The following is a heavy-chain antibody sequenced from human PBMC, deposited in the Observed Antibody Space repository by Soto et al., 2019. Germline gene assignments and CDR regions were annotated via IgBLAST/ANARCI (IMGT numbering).Heavy chain of an antibody. CDR3: AREITGNYFDY. J-gene: IGHJ4*02. D-gene: IGHD1-20*01. V-gene: IGHV1-69*04. CDR1: GGTFSSYT. CDR2: IIPILGIA. Sequence: SVKVSCKASGGTFSSYTISWVRQAPGQGLEWMGRIIPILGIANYAQKFQGRVTITADKSTSTAYMELSSLRSEDTAVYYCAREITGNYFDYWGQGTLVTVSS.